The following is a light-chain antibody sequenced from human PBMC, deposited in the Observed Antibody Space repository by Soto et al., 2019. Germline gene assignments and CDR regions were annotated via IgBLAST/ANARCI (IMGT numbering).Light chain of an antibody. V-gene: IGKV1-16*01. Sequence: DIQMTQSPSSLSASVGDRVTIICRASQNINSYLAWFQQKPGKAPKSLIYDATRLQSGVPSRFSGSGSGTDFSLTISSLQPEDAATYYCQQYERYNPSFGGGTKLEI. CDR1: QNINSY. CDR3: QQYERYNPS. CDR2: DAT. J-gene: IGKJ4*01.